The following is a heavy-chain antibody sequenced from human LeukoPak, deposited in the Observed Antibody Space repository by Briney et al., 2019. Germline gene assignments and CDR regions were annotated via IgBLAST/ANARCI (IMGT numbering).Heavy chain of an antibody. J-gene: IGHJ4*02. D-gene: IGHD3-16*01. Sequence: GASVKVSCKASGYTFTSYVINWVRQATGQGLEWMGWMNPNNSNTGYAQKFQGRVTITRNTSISTAYMELSSLRSEDTAVYYCARVVGDYNGLFDYWGQGTLVTVSS. V-gene: IGHV1-8*03. CDR2: MNPNNSNT. CDR3: ARVVGDYNGLFDY. CDR1: GYTFTSYV.